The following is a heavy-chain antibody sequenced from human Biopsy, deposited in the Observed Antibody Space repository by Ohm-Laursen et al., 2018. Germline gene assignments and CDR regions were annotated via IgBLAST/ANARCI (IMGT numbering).Heavy chain of an antibody. CDR1: GYTFAGYY. Sequence: ASVKVSCKASGYTFAGYYLHWVRQAPGHGLEWMGWINPNSGNANYAQSFQSRLTVTRDTSISTAYMELTSLTFDDTAIYYCARVPAYPSIDGYYGLDLWGQGTTVIVSS. CDR2: INPNSGNA. J-gene: IGHJ6*02. V-gene: IGHV1-2*02. D-gene: IGHD3-9*01. CDR3: ARVPAYPSIDGYYGLDL.